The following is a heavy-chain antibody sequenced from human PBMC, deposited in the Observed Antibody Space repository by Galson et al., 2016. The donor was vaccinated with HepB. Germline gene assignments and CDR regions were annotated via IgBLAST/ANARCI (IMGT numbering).Heavy chain of an antibody. Sequence: SLRLSCAGSGFTLGDFAMSWIRQAPGKGLEWVAFIRRETYGGTTEYAASVKGRFTISRDDSKGIAYLQMNSLKTEDTAVYYCARQRRATMRCYYYGMDVWGQGTTVTVSS. CDR3: ARQRRATMRCYYYGMDV. CDR2: IRRETYGGTT. CDR1: GFTLGDFA. D-gene: IGHD5-12*01. V-gene: IGHV3-49*03. J-gene: IGHJ6*02.